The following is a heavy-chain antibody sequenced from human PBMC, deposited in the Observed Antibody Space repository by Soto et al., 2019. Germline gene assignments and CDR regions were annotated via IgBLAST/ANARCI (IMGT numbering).Heavy chain of an antibody. Sequence: QLQLPESGPGLVKPSETLSLTCTVSGGSISSSGYYWGWIRQPPGKGLEWIGTIYYSGSTYYNPSLESRVTISVDTSKNQFSLKLSSVTAADTAVYYCARQFSVYGDYGRYFDFWGQGTLVTVSS. D-gene: IGHD4-17*01. CDR2: IYYSGST. CDR3: ARQFSVYGDYGRYFDF. V-gene: IGHV4-39*01. J-gene: IGHJ4*02. CDR1: GGSISSSGYY.